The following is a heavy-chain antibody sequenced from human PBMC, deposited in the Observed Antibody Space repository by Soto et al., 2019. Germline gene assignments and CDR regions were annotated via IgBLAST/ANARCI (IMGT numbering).Heavy chain of an antibody. D-gene: IGHD3-3*01. CDR1: GYTFTSYS. Sequence: ASVKVSCKASGYTFTSYSISWVRQAPGQGLEWMGWISAYNGNTNYAQKLQGRVTMTTDTSTSTAYMELRSLRSGDTAVYYCARRNDFWSGYYYYYYYGMDVWGQGTTVTVSS. J-gene: IGHJ6*02. V-gene: IGHV1-18*04. CDR2: ISAYNGNT. CDR3: ARRNDFWSGYYYYYYYGMDV.